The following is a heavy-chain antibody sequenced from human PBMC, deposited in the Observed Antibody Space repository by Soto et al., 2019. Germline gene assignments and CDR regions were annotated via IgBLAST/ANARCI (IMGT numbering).Heavy chain of an antibody. D-gene: IGHD2-15*01. CDR1: GFSFSTYA. Sequence: EVQLLESGGNLVQPGGSLRLSCAASGFSFSTYALTWVRQAPGKGLEWVSGISASGATTYYADSVKGRFTISRDNSKNTVFLQMTSLRAEDTALYYCAKSRGGTARDAFDIWDQGT. V-gene: IGHV3-23*01. J-gene: IGHJ3*02. CDR2: ISASGATT. CDR3: AKSRGGTARDAFDI.